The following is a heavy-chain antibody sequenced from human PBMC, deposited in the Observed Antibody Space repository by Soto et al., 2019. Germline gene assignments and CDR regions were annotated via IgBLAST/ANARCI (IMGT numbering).Heavy chain of an antibody. CDR2: LSDSGTA. Sequence: TLSLTCAVSGGSISGFYWSWIRQPPGRGLEWIGFLSDSGTAKYNPSLKSRVTISADTSKNQLSLLLNSVTAADTAIYYCARRGFLEQWGQGTLVTVSS. CDR3: ARRGFLEQ. J-gene: IGHJ4*02. V-gene: IGHV4-59*01. CDR1: GGSISGFY. D-gene: IGHD5-12*01.